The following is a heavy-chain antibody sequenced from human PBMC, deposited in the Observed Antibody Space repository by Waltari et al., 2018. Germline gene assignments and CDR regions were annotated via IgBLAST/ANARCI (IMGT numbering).Heavy chain of an antibody. CDR3: AKAPRDIVVVPAAIWNYYYYYGMDV. D-gene: IGHD2-2*02. CDR1: GFTFSSYA. Sequence: EVQLLESGGGLVQPGGSLRLSCAASGFTFSSYAMSWVRQAPGKGLEWVSAISGSGGSTYYADSVKGRFTISRDNSKNTLYLQMNSLRAEDTAVYYCAKAPRDIVVVPAAIWNYYYYYGMDVWGQGTTVTVSS. CDR2: ISGSGGST. J-gene: IGHJ6*02. V-gene: IGHV3-23*01.